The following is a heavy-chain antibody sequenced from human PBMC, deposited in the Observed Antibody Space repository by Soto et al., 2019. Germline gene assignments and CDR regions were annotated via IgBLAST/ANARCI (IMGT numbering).Heavy chain of an antibody. D-gene: IGHD3-10*01. V-gene: IGHV1-69*06. Sequence: ASVKVSCKASGGTFSSYAISWVRQAPGQGLEWMGGIIPIFGTANYAQKFQGRVTITADKSTSTAYMELSSLRSEDTAVYYCARADCYYGSGSEYHYYYGMDVWGQGTTVTVSS. J-gene: IGHJ6*02. CDR3: ARADCYYGSGSEYHYYYGMDV. CDR2: IIPIFGTA. CDR1: GGTFSSYA.